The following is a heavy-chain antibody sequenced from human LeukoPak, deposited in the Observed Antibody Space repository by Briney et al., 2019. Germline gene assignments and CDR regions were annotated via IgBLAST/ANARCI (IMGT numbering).Heavy chain of an antibody. CDR2: IYYSGST. CDR3: ARLGRTSYWYFDL. Sequence: SGTPSLPCPVSGVSLSSYYRSWVRPPPGKGLGWIGYIYYSGSTNYNPSLKSRVTISVDTSKNQFSLKLSSVTAADTAVYYCARLGRTSYWYFDLWGRGTLVTVSS. J-gene: IGHJ2*01. D-gene: IGHD2-2*01. CDR1: GVSLSSYY. V-gene: IGHV4-59*08.